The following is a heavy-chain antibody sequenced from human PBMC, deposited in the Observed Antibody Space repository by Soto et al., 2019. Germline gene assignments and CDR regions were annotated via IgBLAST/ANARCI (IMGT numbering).Heavy chain of an antibody. J-gene: IGHJ4*02. Sequence: QVQLQESGPGLVKPSETLSLTCTVSGGSISSYYWSWIRQPPGKGLEWIGYIYYSGSTNYNPSLKSRVTISVDTSKNQFSLKLSSVTAADTAVYYCALGGYSYGKRVLDYWGQGPLVTVSS. CDR3: ALGGYSYGKRVLDY. CDR2: IYYSGST. CDR1: GGSISSYY. V-gene: IGHV4-59*01. D-gene: IGHD5-18*01.